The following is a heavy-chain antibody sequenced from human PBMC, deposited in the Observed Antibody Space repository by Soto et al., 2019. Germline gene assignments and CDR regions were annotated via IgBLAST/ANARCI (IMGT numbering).Heavy chain of an antibody. CDR2: ISWNSGRL. J-gene: IGHJ6*02. D-gene: IGHD3-3*01. CDR3: AKDQGGITTFGLVKDYFYHGVDV. CDR1: GFTFDYFA. V-gene: IGHV3-9*01. Sequence: GGSLRLSCAASGFTFDYFAMHWVRQVPGKGLEWVSGISWNSGRLDYADSVKGRFTISRDNAKNSLYLQMNSLRTEDTALYFCAKDQGGITTFGLVKDYFYHGVDVWGQGTTVTVSS.